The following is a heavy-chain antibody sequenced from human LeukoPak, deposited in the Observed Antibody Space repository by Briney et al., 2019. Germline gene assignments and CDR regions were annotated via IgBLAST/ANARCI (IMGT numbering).Heavy chain of an antibody. Sequence: ASVKVSCKGSGYTFTSYDINWVRQATGQGLEWMGWMNPNSGNTGYAQKFQGRVTMTRNTSISTAYMELSSLRSEDTAVYYCARGSRQWLYFDYWGQGTLVTVSS. V-gene: IGHV1-8*01. CDR2: MNPNSGNT. D-gene: IGHD3-22*01. CDR3: ARGSRQWLYFDY. CDR1: GYTFTSYD. J-gene: IGHJ4*02.